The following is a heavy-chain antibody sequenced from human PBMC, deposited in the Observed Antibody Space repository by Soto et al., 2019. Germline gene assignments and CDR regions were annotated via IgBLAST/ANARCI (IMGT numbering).Heavy chain of an antibody. CDR2: IFYSGNT. Sequence: QLQLQESGPGLVKPSETLSLTCTVSDDSIGRSNYFWGWIRQPPGKGLEWIGNIFYSGNTHYNPSLKSRVTISLDTSNHPFSLRVSSVAAGGTAIYYCARHLYSGDSRGSFGYWGPGALVIVSS. D-gene: IGHD6-19*01. CDR1: DDSIGRSNYF. V-gene: IGHV4-39*01. CDR3: ARHLYSGDSRGSFGY. J-gene: IGHJ4*02.